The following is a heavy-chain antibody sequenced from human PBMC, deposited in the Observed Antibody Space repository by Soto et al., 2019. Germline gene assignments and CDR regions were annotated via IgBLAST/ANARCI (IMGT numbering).Heavy chain of an antibody. Sequence: QLQLQESGPGLVKPSETLSLTCTVSGGSISSSSYYWGWIRQPPGKGLEWIGSIYYSGSTYYNPSLKIRVTPSVDTSKNQFDVKLSSLTAADAAVYYCARQPRLLTCNSGHLDYWGQGTLVTVSS. V-gene: IGHV4-39*01. CDR2: IYYSGST. CDR3: ARQPRLLTCNSGHLDY. CDR1: GGSISSSSYY. J-gene: IGHJ4*02. D-gene: IGHD3-9*01.